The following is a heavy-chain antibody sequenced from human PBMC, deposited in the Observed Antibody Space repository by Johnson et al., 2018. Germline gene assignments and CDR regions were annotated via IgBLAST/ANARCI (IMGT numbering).Heavy chain of an antibody. J-gene: IGHJ6*03. CDR1: GFTFNKYA. CDR3: AKENEAKYYHYYMDV. CDR2: ISDDGSNK. V-gene: IGHV3-30*18. Sequence: QLEQSGGGVVQPGRSLRXSCVASGFTFNKYATHWVRQAPGKGLEWVAMISDDGSNKYYTDFVTGRVTISRDHSKNTLPLQMNSLRAEDTAVYPCAKENEAKYYHYYMDVWGKGTTVTVSS.